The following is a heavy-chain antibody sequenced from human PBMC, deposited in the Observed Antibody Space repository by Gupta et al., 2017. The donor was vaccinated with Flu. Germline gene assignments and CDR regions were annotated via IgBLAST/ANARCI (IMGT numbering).Heavy chain of an antibody. Sequence: QVQLQESGPGLVKPSETLSLTYTVSGGSITSYYWSWIRQSPGKGLEWIGYIYHTGYTTYNPSLRSRVTMSVDTSKSQFSLKLSSVTAADTAVYYCARHLSLGGDKHKDAFHIWGQGTMVTVSS. CDR3: ARHLSLGGDKHKDAFHI. CDR1: GGSITSYY. V-gene: IGHV4-59*08. J-gene: IGHJ3*02. D-gene: IGHD2-21*02. CDR2: IYHTGYT.